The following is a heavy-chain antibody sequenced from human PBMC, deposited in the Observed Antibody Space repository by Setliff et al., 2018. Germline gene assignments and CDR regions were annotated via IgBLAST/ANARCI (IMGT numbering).Heavy chain of an antibody. D-gene: IGHD1-26*01. J-gene: IGHJ4*02. CDR3: ARALGATITHFDY. Sequence: LRLSCAASGFTFSSYSMNWVRQAPGKGLEWVSSISSSSSYIYYADSVKGRFAISRDNAKNSLYLQMNSLRADDTAVYYCARALGATITHFDYWGQGTLVTVSS. V-gene: IGHV3-21*01. CDR2: ISSSSSYI. CDR1: GFTFSSYS.